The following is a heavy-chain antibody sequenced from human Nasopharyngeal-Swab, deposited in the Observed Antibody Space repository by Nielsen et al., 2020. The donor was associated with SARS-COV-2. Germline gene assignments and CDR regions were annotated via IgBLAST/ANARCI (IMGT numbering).Heavy chain of an antibody. J-gene: IGHJ4*02. Sequence: VRQAPGKGLQWVSLFSGSDGDTFYAESVKGRFTISRDTSKSTLYLQMSSLRVDDTAVYYCAKAGAGHLPPFDYWGQGIRVTVSS. D-gene: IGHD4-17*01. CDR3: AKAGAGHLPPFDY. CDR2: FSGSDGDT. V-gene: IGHV3-23*01.